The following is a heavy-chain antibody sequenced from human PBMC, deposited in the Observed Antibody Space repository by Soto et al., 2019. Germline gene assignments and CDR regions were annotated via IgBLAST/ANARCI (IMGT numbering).Heavy chain of an antibody. Sequence: ASVKVSCKASGYTFTSYAMHWVRQAPGQRLEWMGWINAGNGNTKYSQKFQGRVTITRDTSASTAYMELSSLRSEDTAVYYCAGQTFTIAAASYGRSNWFDPWGPGTLVTVSS. CDR2: INAGNGNT. D-gene: IGHD6-25*01. CDR1: GYTFTSYA. CDR3: AGQTFTIAAASYGRSNWFDP. V-gene: IGHV1-3*01. J-gene: IGHJ5*02.